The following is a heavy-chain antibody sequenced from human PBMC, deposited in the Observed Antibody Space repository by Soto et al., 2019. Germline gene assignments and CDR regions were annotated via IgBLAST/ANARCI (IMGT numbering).Heavy chain of an antibody. CDR1: GFTFSSYS. D-gene: IGHD6-6*01. Sequence: GGSLRLSCAASGFTFSSYSMNWVRQAPGKGLEWVSYISSSSSTIYYADSVRGRFTISRDNAKNSLYLQMNSLRDEDTAVYYCASGAIAARPGYYGMDVWGQGTTVTVSS. CDR2: ISSSSSTI. J-gene: IGHJ6*02. V-gene: IGHV3-48*02. CDR3: ASGAIAARPGYYGMDV.